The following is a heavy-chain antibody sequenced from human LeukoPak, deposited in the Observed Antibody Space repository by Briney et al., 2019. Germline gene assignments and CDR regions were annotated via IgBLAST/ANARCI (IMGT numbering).Heavy chain of an antibody. J-gene: IGHJ4*02. D-gene: IGHD6-19*01. CDR2: ISYDGSNK. V-gene: IGHV3-30*18. CDR3: AKVSERLATVSNFDY. Sequence: GRSLRLSCAASGFTFSSYGMPWVRQAPGKGLEWLAVISYDGSNKYYADSVKGRFTISRDNSKNTLYLQMNSLRAEDTAVYYCAKVSERLATVSNFDYWGQGTLVTVSS. CDR1: GFTFSSYG.